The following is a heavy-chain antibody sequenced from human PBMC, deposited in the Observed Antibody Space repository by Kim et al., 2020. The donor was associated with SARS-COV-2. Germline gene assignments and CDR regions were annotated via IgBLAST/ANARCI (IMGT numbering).Heavy chain of an antibody. Sequence: GGSLRLSCAASGFTFSSYSMNWVRQAPGKGLEWVSSISSSSSYIYYADSVKGRFTISRDNAKNLLYLQMNSLRAEDTAVYYCARDHYGDYVLSYYYYYGMDVWGPGTTGPVS. J-gene: IGHJ6*02. CDR1: GFTFSSYS. CDR3: ARDHYGDYVLSYYYYYGMDV. D-gene: IGHD4-17*01. CDR2: ISSSSSYI. V-gene: IGHV3-21*01.